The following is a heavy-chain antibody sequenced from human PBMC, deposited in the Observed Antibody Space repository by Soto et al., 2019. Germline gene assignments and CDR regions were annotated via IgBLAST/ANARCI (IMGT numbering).Heavy chain of an antibody. J-gene: IGHJ5*02. CDR2: MNPDSGHA. D-gene: IGHD4-17*01. V-gene: IGHV1-8*01. Sequence: ASVKVSCKASGYTFTNSDINWVRQAPGQGLEWMGWMNPDSGHAAYAQKFQGRVTLTTSTSTSTVYMEMRSLGSEDTAVYFCESGTDGSAGAGYYGLDHWGQGTLVTVSS. CDR3: ESGTDGSAGAGYYGLDH. CDR1: GYTFTNSD.